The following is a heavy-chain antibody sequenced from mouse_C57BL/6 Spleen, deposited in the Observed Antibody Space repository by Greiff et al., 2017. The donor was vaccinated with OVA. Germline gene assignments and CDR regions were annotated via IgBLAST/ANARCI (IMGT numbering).Heavy chain of an antibody. V-gene: IGHV5-6*01. CDR3: ARSPDGYSFMDY. J-gene: IGHJ4*01. CDR2: ISSGGSYT. CDR1: GFTFSSYG. Sequence: EVQLVESGGDLVKPGGSLKLSCAASGFTFSSYGMSWVRQTPDKRLEWVATISSGGSYTYYPDSVKGRFTISRDNAKNTLYLQMSSLKSEDTAMYYCARSPDGYSFMDYWGQGTSVTVSS. D-gene: IGHD2-3*01.